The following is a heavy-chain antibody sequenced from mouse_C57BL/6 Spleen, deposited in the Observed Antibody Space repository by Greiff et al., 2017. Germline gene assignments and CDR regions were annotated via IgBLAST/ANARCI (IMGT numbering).Heavy chain of an antibody. D-gene: IGHD2-3*01. Sequence: EVMLVESGGDLVKPGGSLKLSCAASGFTFSSYGMSWVRQTPDKRLEWVATISSGGSYTYYPDSVKGRFTISRDNAKNTLYLQMSSLKSEDTAMYYCARRDDGYYWFAYWGQGTLVTVSA. V-gene: IGHV5-6*02. J-gene: IGHJ3*01. CDR1: GFTFSSYG. CDR2: ISSGGSYT. CDR3: ARRDDGYYWFAY.